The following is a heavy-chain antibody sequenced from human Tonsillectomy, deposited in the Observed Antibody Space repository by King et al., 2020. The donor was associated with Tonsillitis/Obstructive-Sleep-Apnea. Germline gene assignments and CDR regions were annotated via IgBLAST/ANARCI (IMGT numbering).Heavy chain of an antibody. J-gene: IGHJ5*02. D-gene: IGHD4-11*01. Sequence: VQLVESGGRVVQPGRSLRLSCAASGFTFSRYAMHWVRQAPGKGLEWVAVISFDGSNKYYADSVKGRFTISRDNSKNTQYLQMNSLRGEDTVVYYCAKELEEGGQGLTTDWFDPWGQGTLVTVSS. CDR3: AKELEEGGQGLTTDWFDP. CDR2: ISFDGSNK. CDR1: GFTFSRYA. V-gene: IGHV3-30*18.